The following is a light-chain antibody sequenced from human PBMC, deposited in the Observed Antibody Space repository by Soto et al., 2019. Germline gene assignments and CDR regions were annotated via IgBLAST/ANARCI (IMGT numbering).Light chain of an antibody. CDR1: QNVVTN. V-gene: IGKV3-15*01. CDR3: QQYHAWPPGT. CDR2: DTS. Sequence: ETVVTQSPATLSASPGERATLSCRASQNVVTNVAWYQQKPGQAPRLLIHDTSTRATGVPDRFSGRGDGTEFALTISSLQSEDLAVYFCQQYHAWPPGTFGGGTKVDIK. J-gene: IGKJ4*01.